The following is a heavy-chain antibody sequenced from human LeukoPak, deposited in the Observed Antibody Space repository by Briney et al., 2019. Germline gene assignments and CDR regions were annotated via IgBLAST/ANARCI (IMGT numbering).Heavy chain of an antibody. V-gene: IGHV3-7*01. Sequence: GGSLRLSCAASGFIFSSYGMHWVRQAPGKGLEWVAIIKQDGSEKYYVDSVKGRFTISRDNAKNSLYLQMNSLRAEDTAVYYCARVLGKAEYFQHWGQGTLVTVSS. D-gene: IGHD4-23*01. J-gene: IGHJ1*01. CDR3: ARVLGKAEYFQH. CDR1: GFIFSSYG. CDR2: IKQDGSEK.